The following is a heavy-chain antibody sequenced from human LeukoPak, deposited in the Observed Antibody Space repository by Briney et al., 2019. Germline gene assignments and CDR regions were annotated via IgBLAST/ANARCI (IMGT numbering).Heavy chain of an antibody. J-gene: IGHJ4*02. CDR3: ARDMHPRYYYDSSGFGYFDY. CDR1: GYTFTSYG. CDR2: ISAYNGNT. Sequence: ASVKVSCKASGYTFTSYGISWVRQAPGQGLEWMGWISAYNGNTNYAQKLQGRVTMTTDTSTSTAYMELRSLRSDDTAVYYCARDMHPRYYYDSSGFGYFDYWGQGTLVTVSS. V-gene: IGHV1-18*01. D-gene: IGHD3-22*01.